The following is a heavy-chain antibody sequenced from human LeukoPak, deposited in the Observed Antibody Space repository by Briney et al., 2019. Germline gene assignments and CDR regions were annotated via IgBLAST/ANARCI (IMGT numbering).Heavy chain of an antibody. CDR2: IYPGDSDT. J-gene: IGHJ3*02. Sequence: GGSLKISCKGSGYSFTSYWIGWVRQMPGKGLEWMGIIYPGDSDTRYSPSFQGQVTISADKSISTAYLQWSSLKASDSAMYYCARQAQLTGDAFDIWGQGTMVTVSS. CDR3: ARQAQLTGDAFDI. V-gene: IGHV5-51*01. CDR1: GYSFTSYW. D-gene: IGHD7-27*01.